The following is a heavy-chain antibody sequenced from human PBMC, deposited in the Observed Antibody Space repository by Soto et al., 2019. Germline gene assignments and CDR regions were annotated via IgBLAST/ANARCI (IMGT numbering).Heavy chain of an antibody. V-gene: IGHV1-8*01. CDR3: ARGRASGSYYLLAY. Sequence: GASVKVSCKASGNTFTSYDINWVRQATGHGLEWMGWINPNSGNIGYAQKFQGRVTMTRDTAIRTAYMEVSRLRSDGTAVYYCARGRASGSYYLLAYWGQGTLVTAPQ. CDR2: INPNSGNI. CDR1: GNTFTSYD. J-gene: IGHJ4*02. D-gene: IGHD3-10*01.